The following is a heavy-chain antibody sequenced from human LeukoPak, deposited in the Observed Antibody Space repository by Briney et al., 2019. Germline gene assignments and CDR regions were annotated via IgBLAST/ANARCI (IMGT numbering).Heavy chain of an antibody. CDR1: GFTFSSYT. J-gene: IGHJ6*03. D-gene: IGHD4-23*01. V-gene: IGHV3-21*01. CDR3: ARDPRLVRTYSDYYYMDV. Sequence: PGGSLRLSCEASGFTFSSYTMNWVRQAPGEGLEWVSSITSSSSSIYYADSVKGRITISRDNARNSLYLQMNSLRAEDTAVYYCARDPRLVRTYSDYYYMDVWGKGTTVTVSS. CDR2: ITSSSSSI.